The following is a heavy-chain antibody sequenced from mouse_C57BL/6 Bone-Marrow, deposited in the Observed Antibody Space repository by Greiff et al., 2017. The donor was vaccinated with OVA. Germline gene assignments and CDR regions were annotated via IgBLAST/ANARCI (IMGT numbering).Heavy chain of an antibody. Sequence: EVQLQQPGPELVKPGASVKISCKASGYTFTDYYMNWVKQSHGRSLEWIGDINPNNGGTRYNQKFKGKATLTVDKSSSTAYMELRSLTSEDSSVYYCERRTYYYGSSYWYFDVWGTGTTLTVSS. CDR2: INPNNGGT. V-gene: IGHV1-26*01. D-gene: IGHD1-1*01. CDR3: ERRTYYYGSSYWYFDV. CDR1: GYTFTDYY. J-gene: IGHJ1*03.